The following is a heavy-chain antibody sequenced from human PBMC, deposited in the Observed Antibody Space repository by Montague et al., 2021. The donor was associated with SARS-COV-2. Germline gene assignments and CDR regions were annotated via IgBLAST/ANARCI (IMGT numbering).Heavy chain of an antibody. J-gene: IGHJ4*02. Sequence: SLSLSCSASGFTFSSYAMHWVRQVPGKGLEWVAVISYDGSNKYYADSVKGRFTISRDNSKNTLYLQMNSLRAEDTAVYYCASLLLWFGEFRAFDYWGQGTLVTVSS. CDR2: ISYDGSNK. CDR1: GFTFSSYA. CDR3: ASLLLWFGEFRAFDY. V-gene: IGHV3-30*04. D-gene: IGHD3-10*01.